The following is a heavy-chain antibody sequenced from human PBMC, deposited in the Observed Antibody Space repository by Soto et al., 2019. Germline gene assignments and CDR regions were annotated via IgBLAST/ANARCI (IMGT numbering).Heavy chain of an antibody. V-gene: IGHV1-18*01. CDR1: GYTFTSYG. Sequence: ASVKVSCKASGYTFTSYGISWVRQAPGQGLEWMGWISAYNGNTNYAQKLQGRVTMTTDTSTSTAYMELRSLRSDDTAVYYCARERPDMVRGVTFDYWGQGTLVTVSS. CDR2: ISAYNGNT. CDR3: ARERPDMVRGVTFDY. J-gene: IGHJ4*02. D-gene: IGHD3-10*01.